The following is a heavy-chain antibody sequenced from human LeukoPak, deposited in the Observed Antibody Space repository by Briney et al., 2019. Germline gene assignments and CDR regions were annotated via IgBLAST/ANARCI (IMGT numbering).Heavy chain of an antibody. Sequence: SVKVSCKASGYTFTGYYMHWVRQAPGQGLEWMGWIIPIFGTANYAQKFQGRVTITADESTSTAYMELSSLRSEDTAVYYCARGGGYSGYDPGDYWGQGTLVTVSS. CDR3: ARGGGYSGYDPGDY. V-gene: IGHV1-69*13. CDR2: IIPIFGTA. CDR1: GYTFTGYY. J-gene: IGHJ4*02. D-gene: IGHD5-12*01.